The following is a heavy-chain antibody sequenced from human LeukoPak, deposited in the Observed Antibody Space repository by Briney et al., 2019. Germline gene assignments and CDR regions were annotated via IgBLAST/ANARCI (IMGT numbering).Heavy chain of an antibody. D-gene: IGHD2-15*01. CDR3: ARSGLRYCSGGSCSKNWFDP. J-gene: IGHJ5*02. V-gene: IGHV1-18*01. CDR2: ISAYNGNT. Sequence: ASVKVSCKASGYTFTSYGISWVRQAPGQGLEWMGWISAYNGNTNYAQKLQGRVTMTTDTSTSTAYMELRSLRSDDTAVYYCARSGLRYCSGGSCSKNWFDPWGQGTLVTVSS. CDR1: GYTFTSYG.